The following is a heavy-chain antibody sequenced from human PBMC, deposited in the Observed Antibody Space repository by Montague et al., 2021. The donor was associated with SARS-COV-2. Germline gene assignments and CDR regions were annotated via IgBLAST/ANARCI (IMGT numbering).Heavy chain of an antibody. CDR1: GGSIGNGSYY. V-gene: IGHV4-31*03. D-gene: IGHD6-19*01. CDR3: ARVHFVSSGWYPDAFDI. CDR2: IYHSGST. J-gene: IGHJ3*02. Sequence: TLSLTCTVSGGSIGNGSYYWGWVRQPPGKGLEWIGYIYHSGSTYYNPSLKSRLNISVDTSKNQFSLKLSSVTAADTAVYYCARVHFVSSGWYPDAFDIWGQGTMVTVSS.